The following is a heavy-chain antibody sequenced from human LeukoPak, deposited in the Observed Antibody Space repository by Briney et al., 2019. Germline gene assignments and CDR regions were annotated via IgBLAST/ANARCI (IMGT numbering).Heavy chain of an antibody. J-gene: IGHJ3*02. CDR3: ARVDYSNDFDI. D-gene: IGHD4-11*01. Sequence: PAASVKVSCKASGGTFSSYAISWVRQATGQGLEWMGWMNPNSGKTGNAQKFQGRVTITWNTSISTAYMELSSLGSEDTAVYFCARVDYSNDFDIWGQGTMVTVSS. CDR1: GGTFSSYA. V-gene: IGHV1-8*03. CDR2: MNPNSGKT.